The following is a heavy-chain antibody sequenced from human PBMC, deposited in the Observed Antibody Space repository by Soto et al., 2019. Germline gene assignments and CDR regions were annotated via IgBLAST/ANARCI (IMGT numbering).Heavy chain of an antibody. CDR1: GFSFSDYG. V-gene: IGHV3-33*01. J-gene: IGHJ6*02. CDR3: ARDQGRATADGPLGNGLDV. CDR2: IWFDASHE. D-gene: IGHD6-13*01. Sequence: SLRLSCAASGFSFSDYGMHWVRQAPGKGLGWLTIIWFDASHEYYADSVKGRFTISRDNSNNTLYLQLNSLTADDTAVYFCARDQGRATADGPLGNGLDVWGQGTAVTVSS.